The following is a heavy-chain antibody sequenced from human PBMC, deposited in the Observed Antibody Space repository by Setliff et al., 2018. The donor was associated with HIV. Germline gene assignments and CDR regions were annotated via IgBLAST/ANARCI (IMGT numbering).Heavy chain of an antibody. CDR3: ATNSDTSGYPPPPFDY. CDR1: GDSISSSSYY. D-gene: IGHD3-22*01. Sequence: SETLSLTCTVSGDSISSSSYYWGWIRQPPGKGLEWIGSISYSGSTYYNPSLKSRVTISVDTSKNQFSLKLSSVTAADTAVYYCATNSDTSGYPPPPFDYWGQGTQVTVSS. CDR2: ISYSGST. J-gene: IGHJ4*02. V-gene: IGHV4-39*01.